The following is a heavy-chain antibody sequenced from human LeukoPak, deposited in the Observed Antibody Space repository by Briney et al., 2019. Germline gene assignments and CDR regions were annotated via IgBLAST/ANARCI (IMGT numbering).Heavy chain of an antibody. CDR2: IYPGDSDT. D-gene: IGHD3-22*01. J-gene: IGHJ4*02. Sequence: GASLQISCQGSGYSFTSYWIGWERQLPGKGLEWMGIIYPGDSDTRYSPSFQGQVTISADKSISTAYLQWSSLKASDTAMYYCARPRQSDSSGYYWWGQGTLVTVSS. V-gene: IGHV5-51*01. CDR1: GYSFTSYW. CDR3: ARPRQSDSSGYYW.